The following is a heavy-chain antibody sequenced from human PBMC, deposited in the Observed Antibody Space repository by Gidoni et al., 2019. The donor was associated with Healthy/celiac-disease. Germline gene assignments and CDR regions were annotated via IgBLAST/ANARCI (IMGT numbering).Heavy chain of an antibody. D-gene: IGHD5-18*01. Sequence: QITLKESGPTLVKPTQTLTLTCTFSGSSLSTSGVGVGWIRQPPGKALEWLALIYCDDDKRYSPSLKSRLTITKDTSKNQVVLTMTNMDPVDTATYYCAHRREEAYSYGGPYNWFDPWGQGTLVTVSS. CDR3: AHRREEAYSYGGPYNWFDP. V-gene: IGHV2-5*02. CDR2: IYCDDDK. CDR1: GSSLSTSGVG. J-gene: IGHJ5*02.